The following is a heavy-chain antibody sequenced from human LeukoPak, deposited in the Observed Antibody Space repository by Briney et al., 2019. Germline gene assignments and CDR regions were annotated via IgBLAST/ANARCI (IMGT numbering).Heavy chain of an antibody. V-gene: IGHV3-33*06. CDR3: AKDLAAADPYNWFDP. J-gene: IGHJ5*02. CDR2: IWYDGSNK. Sequence: PGRSLRLSCAASGFTFSSYGMHWVRQAPGKGLEWVAVIWYDGSNKYYADSVKGRFTISRDNSKNTLYLQMNSLRAEDTAVYYCAKDLAAADPYNWFDPWGQGTLVTVSS. D-gene: IGHD6-13*01. CDR1: GFTFSSYG.